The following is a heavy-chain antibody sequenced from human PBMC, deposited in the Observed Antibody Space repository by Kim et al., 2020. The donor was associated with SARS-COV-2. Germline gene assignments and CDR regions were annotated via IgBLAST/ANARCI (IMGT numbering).Heavy chain of an antibody. CDR2: INHSGST. Sequence: SETLSLTCAVYGGSFSGYYWSWIRQPPGKGLEWIGEINHSGSTNYNPSLKSRVTISVDTSKNQFSLKLSSVTAADTAVYYCARRRVDYYDSSGYSSFDYWGRGTLVTVSS. J-gene: IGHJ4*02. D-gene: IGHD3-22*01. V-gene: IGHV4-34*01. CDR3: ARRRVDYYDSSGYSSFDY. CDR1: GGSFSGYY.